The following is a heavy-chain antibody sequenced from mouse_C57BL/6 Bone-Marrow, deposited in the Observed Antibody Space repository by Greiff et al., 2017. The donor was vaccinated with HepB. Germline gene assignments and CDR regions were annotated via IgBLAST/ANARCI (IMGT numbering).Heavy chain of an antibody. J-gene: IGHJ3*01. CDR1: GYTFTGYW. CDR3: AGGGGGAWLAY. Sequence: VQVVESGAELMKPGASVKLSCKATGYTFTGYWIEWVKQRPGHGLEWIGEILPGSGSTYYNEKFKGKATFTADTSTNTAYMQLSSLATEDTASYYMAGGGGGAWLAYWGQGTLVTVSA. D-gene: IGHD1-1*02. CDR2: ILPGSGST. V-gene: IGHV1-9*01.